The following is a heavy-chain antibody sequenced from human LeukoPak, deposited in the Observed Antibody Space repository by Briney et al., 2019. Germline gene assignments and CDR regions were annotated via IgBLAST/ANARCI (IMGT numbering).Heavy chain of an antibody. J-gene: IGHJ4*02. V-gene: IGHV3-74*03. CDR3: ARDYAGSPDY. CDR1: GFTFSTYW. Sequence: PGGSLRLSFTASGFTFSTYWINWFRQSPGKGLVWVALINGDGSTTTHADSVKGRFTISRDNAKNTAYLQMNSLRDEDTAVYYCARDYAGSPDYWGQGTLVTVSA. D-gene: IGHD3-10*01. CDR2: INGDGSTT.